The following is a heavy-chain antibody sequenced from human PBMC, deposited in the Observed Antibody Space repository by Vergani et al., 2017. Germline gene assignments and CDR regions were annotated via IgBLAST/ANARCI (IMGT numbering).Heavy chain of an antibody. CDR2: ISYDGTQK. D-gene: IGHD1-26*01. J-gene: IGHJ4*02. V-gene: IGHV3-30*18. CDR3: VKDAGSYENFFDS. Sequence: QVHLVESGGGVVQPGRSLRLPCVVSGFTSSYYGMHWVRQAPGKGLEWVAVISYDGTQKYYADSVKGRFTISRDNSKSTLYLQMNSLRPEDTATYYCVKDAGSYENFFDSWGQGTLVTVSS. CDR1: GFTSSYYG.